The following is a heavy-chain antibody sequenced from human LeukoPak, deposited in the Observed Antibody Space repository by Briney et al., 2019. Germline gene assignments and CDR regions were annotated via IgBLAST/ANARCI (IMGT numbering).Heavy chain of an antibody. D-gene: IGHD3-10*01. V-gene: IGHV1-18*01. CDR3: ARLAAGLWFGELLFRGYYYYGMDV. J-gene: IGHJ6*02. CDR1: GYTFTSYG. CDR2: ISAYNGNT. Sequence: ASVKVSCKASGYTFTSYGISWVRQAPGQGLEWMGWISAYNGNTNYAQKLQGRVTMTTDTSTSTAYMELRSLRSDDTAVYYCARLAAGLWFGELLFRGYYYYGMDVWGQGTAVTVSS.